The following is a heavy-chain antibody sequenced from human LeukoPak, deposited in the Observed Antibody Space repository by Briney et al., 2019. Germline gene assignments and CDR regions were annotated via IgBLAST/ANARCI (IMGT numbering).Heavy chain of an antibody. CDR1: GGSISSDY. CDR2: IYYTGST. Sequence: SETLSLTCTVSGGSISSDYWSWIRQPPGEGLELIGYIYYTGSTNYNPSLKSRVTISVDTSQNQFSLKLSSVTAADTAVYYCARTTTFWYFDLWGRGTLVTVSS. D-gene: IGHD4-11*01. CDR3: ARTTTFWYFDL. V-gene: IGHV4-59*01. J-gene: IGHJ2*01.